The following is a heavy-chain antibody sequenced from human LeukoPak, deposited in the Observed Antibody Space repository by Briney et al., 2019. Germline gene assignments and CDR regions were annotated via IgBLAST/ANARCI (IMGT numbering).Heavy chain of an antibody. D-gene: IGHD3-22*01. CDR3: VSSPYYYDSSGYLNAFDI. CDR2: IYYSGST. CDR1: GGSISSGGYY. J-gene: IGHJ3*02. V-gene: IGHV4-31*03. Sequence: SETLSLTCTVSGGSISSGGYYWSWIRQHPGKGLEWIGYIYYSGSTYYNPSLKSRVTISVDTSKNQFSLKLSSVTAADTAVYYCVSSPYYYDSSGYLNAFDIWGQGTMVTVSS.